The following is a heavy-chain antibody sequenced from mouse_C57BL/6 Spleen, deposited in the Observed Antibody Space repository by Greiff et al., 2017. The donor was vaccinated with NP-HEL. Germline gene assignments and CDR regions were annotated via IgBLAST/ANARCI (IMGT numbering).Heavy chain of an antibody. CDR3: AKDYDYDVGYFDV. CDR2: INPSNGGT. Sequence: VQLQQPGTELVKPGASVKLSCKASGYTFTSYWMHWVKQRPGQGLEWIGNINPSNGGTNYNEKFKSKATLTVDKSSSTAYMQLSSLTSEDSAVYDGAKDYDYDVGYFDVWGTGTTVTVSS. CDR1: GYTFTSYW. D-gene: IGHD2-4*01. J-gene: IGHJ1*03. V-gene: IGHV1-53*01.